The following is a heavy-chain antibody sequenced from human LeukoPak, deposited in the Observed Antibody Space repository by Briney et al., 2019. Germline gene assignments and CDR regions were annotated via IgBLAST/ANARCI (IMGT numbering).Heavy chain of an antibody. CDR1: GFTFSTYS. J-gene: IGHJ4*02. CDR2: ISSSSSTI. CDR3: VGGRDGYKQGDH. Sequence: GGSLRLSCAASGFTFSTYSMNWVRQAPGMGLEWVSYISSSSSTIYYADSVKGRFTISRDNAKNSLYLQMNSLRGEDTAVYYCVGGRDGYKQGDHWGQGTLVTVSS. D-gene: IGHD5-24*01. V-gene: IGHV3-48*01.